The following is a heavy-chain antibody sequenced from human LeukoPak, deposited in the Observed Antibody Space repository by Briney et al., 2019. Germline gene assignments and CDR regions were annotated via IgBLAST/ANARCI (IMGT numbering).Heavy chain of an antibody. D-gene: IGHD3-22*01. V-gene: IGHV1-69*13. CDR3: ARVPYYYDSSGYDPALDY. CDR1: GGTFSSYA. Sequence: SVKVSCKASGGTFSSYAISWVRQAPGQRLEWMGGIIPIFGTANYAQKFQGRVTITADESTSTAYMELSSLRSEDTAVYYCARVPYYYDSSGYDPALDYWGQGTLVTVSS. CDR2: IIPIFGTA. J-gene: IGHJ4*02.